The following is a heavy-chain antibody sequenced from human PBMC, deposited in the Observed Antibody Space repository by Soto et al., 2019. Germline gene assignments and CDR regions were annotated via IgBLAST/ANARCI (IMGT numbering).Heavy chain of an antibody. D-gene: IGHD3-22*01. CDR1: GFTFRSFA. V-gene: IGHV3-30-3*01. CDR2: VSNDGSNK. CDR3: ARDQRGRYDSGGHYIWFGP. J-gene: IGHJ5*02. Sequence: GVSLRLSCTASGFTFRSFAMHCVRQAPGKGLEWVAVVSNDGSNKYHADSVKGRFTISRDNSKNTLFLQMNSLTRDDTAVYYCARDQRGRYDSGGHYIWFGPWGQGTLVTVSS.